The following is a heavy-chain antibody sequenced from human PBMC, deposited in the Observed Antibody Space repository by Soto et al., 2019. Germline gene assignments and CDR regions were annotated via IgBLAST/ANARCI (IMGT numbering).Heavy chain of an antibody. Sequence: GGSLRLSCAASGFLFSNYGMHWVRQAPGKGLEWVAVISYDGSDEYYADSVKGRFTISRDKSTNTLYLQMNSLGAEDTAVYYCAKAFGIWSGYSDYWGQGTLVTVSS. J-gene: IGHJ4*02. CDR3: AKAFGIWSGYSDY. D-gene: IGHD3-3*01. CDR1: GFLFSNYG. CDR2: ISYDGSDE. V-gene: IGHV3-30*18.